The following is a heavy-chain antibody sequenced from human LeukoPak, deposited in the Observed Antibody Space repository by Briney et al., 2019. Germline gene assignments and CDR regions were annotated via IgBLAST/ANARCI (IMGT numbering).Heavy chain of an antibody. V-gene: IGHV3-30*18. D-gene: IGHD5-18*01. J-gene: IGHJ4*02. Sequence: GGSLRLSCAASGFTFSSHSMNWVRQAPGKGLDWVAVISNDGSKKYYADSVKGRFTISRDNSKNTLSLQVSSLRTEDTAVYYCAKDRYSYAFEYSDSWGQGTLVTVSS. CDR3: AKDRYSYAFEYSDS. CDR1: GFTFSSHS. CDR2: ISNDGSKK.